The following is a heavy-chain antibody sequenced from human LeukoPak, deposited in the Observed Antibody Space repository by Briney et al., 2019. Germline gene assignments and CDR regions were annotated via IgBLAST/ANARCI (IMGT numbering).Heavy chain of an antibody. Sequence: GGSPRLSCAASGFTFDDYGMSWVRQAPGKGLEWVSGINWNGGSTGYADSVKGRFTISRDNAKNSLYLQMNSLRAEDTALYYCARNYYDSSGYYHWGQGTLVTVSS. CDR1: GFTFDDYG. V-gene: IGHV3-20*04. CDR2: INWNGGST. CDR3: ARNYYDSSGYYH. J-gene: IGHJ5*02. D-gene: IGHD3-22*01.